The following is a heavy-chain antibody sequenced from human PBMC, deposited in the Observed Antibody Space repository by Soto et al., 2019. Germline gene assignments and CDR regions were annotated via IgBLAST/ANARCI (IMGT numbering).Heavy chain of an antibody. J-gene: IGHJ5*02. CDR2: IYASGSS. CDR1: GGSIRGHY. CDR3: ARDSQIWFDP. V-gene: IGHV4-4*07. Sequence: QVQLQESGPGLLKPSETLSLTYTVSGGSIRGHYWSWIRQPAGKGPQWIGRIYASGSSNYNPSLKSRVTLSVDTSKSQISLKMTSVTAADTAVYYCARDSQIWFDPWGQGTLVTVSS.